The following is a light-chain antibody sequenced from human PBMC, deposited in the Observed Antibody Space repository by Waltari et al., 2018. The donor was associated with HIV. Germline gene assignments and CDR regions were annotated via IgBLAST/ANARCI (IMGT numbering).Light chain of an antibody. CDR1: QSDSTN. V-gene: IGKV3-15*01. CDR3: QHYNNRPPLT. CDR2: SAS. Sequence: EIVMTQSPVTLSVSPGERATLSSRASQSDSTNLAWYQQKPGQAPRLLLFSASARAAGIPARFSGSGSGTDFTLTITSPQSEDCAVYYCQHYNNRPPLTFGQGTRLEI. J-gene: IGKJ5*01.